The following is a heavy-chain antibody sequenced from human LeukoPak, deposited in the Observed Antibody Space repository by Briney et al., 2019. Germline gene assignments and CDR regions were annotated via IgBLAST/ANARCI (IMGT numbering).Heavy chain of an antibody. J-gene: IGHJ5*02. CDR3: ARGALAAAGTWFDP. CDR2: ISSSSSYI. V-gene: IGHV3-21*01. CDR1: GFTFSSYS. D-gene: IGHD6-13*01. Sequence: GGSLRLSCAASGFTFSSYSMNWVRQAPGKGLEWVSSISSSSSYIYYADSVKGRFTISRDNAKHSLYLQMNSLRAEDTAVYYCARGALAAAGTWFDPGGQGTLVTVSS.